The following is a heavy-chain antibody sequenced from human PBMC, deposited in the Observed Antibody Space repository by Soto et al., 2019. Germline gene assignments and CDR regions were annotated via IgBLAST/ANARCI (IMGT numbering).Heavy chain of an antibody. V-gene: IGHV3-30*18. CDR3: AKDRRPNYYYGMDV. J-gene: IGHJ6*02. D-gene: IGHD6-25*01. CDR1: GFTFSSYG. CDR2: ISFDGNNK. Sequence: QVQLVESGGGVVQPGRSLRLSCAASGFTFSSYGMHWVRQAPGKGLEWVAVISFDGNNKYYADSVKGRFTISRDNSMNTLYLQMNSLRAEDTAVYYCAKDRRPNYYYGMDVWGQGTTVTVSS.